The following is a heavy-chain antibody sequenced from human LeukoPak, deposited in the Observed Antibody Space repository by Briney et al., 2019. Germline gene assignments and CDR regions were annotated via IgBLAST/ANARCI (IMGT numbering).Heavy chain of an antibody. Sequence: PSETLSLTCTVSGGSINTDSHYWGWIRQPPGKGLEWIASVYYTGTASYNPSLRSRVTVSVATFENQFSLRLSSVTAADTAVYFCARDGPPDYGDPFDYWGQGTLVTVSS. D-gene: IGHD4-17*01. CDR1: GGSINTDSHY. CDR2: VYYTGTA. J-gene: IGHJ4*02. CDR3: ARDGPPDYGDPFDY. V-gene: IGHV4-39*07.